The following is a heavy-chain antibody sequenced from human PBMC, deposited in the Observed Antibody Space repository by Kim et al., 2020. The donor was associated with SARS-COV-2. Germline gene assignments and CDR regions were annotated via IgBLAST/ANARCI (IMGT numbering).Heavy chain of an antibody. CDR3: AFSGYAGGGYSASFDF. D-gene: IGHD5-12*01. Sequence: GGSLRLSCAASGFTFSRYWMSWVRQAPGKGLEWVANINEDGSEKYYVDSVKGRFTISRDNAKNSLYLQMNSLRVEDTAVYFCAFSGYAGGGYSASFDFWGQAPLVTVSS. V-gene: IGHV3-7*01. J-gene: IGHJ4*02. CDR1: GFTFSRYW. CDR2: INEDGSEK.